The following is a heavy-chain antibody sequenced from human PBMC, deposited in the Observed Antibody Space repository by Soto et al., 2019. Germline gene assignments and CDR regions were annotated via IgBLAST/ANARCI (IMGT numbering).Heavy chain of an antibody. J-gene: IGHJ4*02. CDR1: GFTFSSYA. CDR3: VRGGHGSGSYLGYY. V-gene: IGHV3-7*03. Sequence: GGSLRLSCAASGFTFSSYAMSWVRQAPGKGLEWVANIRQDGGAQYYVDSVKGRFAISRDNAKNSVYLQMDSLRAEDTAVYYCVRGGHGSGSYLGYYWGQGILVTVSS. D-gene: IGHD3-10*01. CDR2: IRQDGGAQ.